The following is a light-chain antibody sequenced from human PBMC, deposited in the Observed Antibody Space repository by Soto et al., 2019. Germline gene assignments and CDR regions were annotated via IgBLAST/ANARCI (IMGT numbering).Light chain of an antibody. CDR1: SSDVGGYDF. J-gene: IGLJ1*01. CDR2: EVR. V-gene: IGLV2-14*01. CDR3: SSYTSDWGV. Sequence: QSALTQPATVSGSVGQSSTISCTGTSSDVGGYDFVSWYQHHPGKAPKLIIYEVRTRPSGVSDRFSGSKSGNTASLTISGLQAEDEADYYCSSYTSDWGVFGTGTKLTVL.